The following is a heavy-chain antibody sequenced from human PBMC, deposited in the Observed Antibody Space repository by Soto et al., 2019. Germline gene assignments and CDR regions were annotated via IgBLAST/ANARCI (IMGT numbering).Heavy chain of an antibody. Sequence: QVQLVQSGAEMKKPGASVKLSCKASGYTFINYYIHWVRQAPGQGLEWMGIFNPTSGSTNYAQKFQGRVTLTMDTSTRTVYMELSRLRFDDTAVYYCARDLAAGDYWGQGTLVTVSS. CDR3: ARDLAAGDY. J-gene: IGHJ4*02. CDR2: FNPTSGST. V-gene: IGHV1-46*01. CDR1: GYTFINYY. D-gene: IGHD6-13*01.